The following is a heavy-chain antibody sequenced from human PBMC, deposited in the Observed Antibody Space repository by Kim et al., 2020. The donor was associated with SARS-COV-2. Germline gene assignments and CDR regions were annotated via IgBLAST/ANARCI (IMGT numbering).Heavy chain of an antibody. CDR3: AKALSNSGRAPVFYY. CDR1: GFTFNTHS. CDR2: IKHDGRKK. V-gene: IGHV3-7*03. J-gene: IGHJ4*01. D-gene: IGHD3-10*01. Sequence: GGSLRLSCTASGFTFNTHSMAWVRLPPGKGLEWVASIKHDGRKKYYVDSVKGRFTISRDNAKNSLFLQMDSLRAEDTAMYFCAKALSNSGRAPVFYYWG.